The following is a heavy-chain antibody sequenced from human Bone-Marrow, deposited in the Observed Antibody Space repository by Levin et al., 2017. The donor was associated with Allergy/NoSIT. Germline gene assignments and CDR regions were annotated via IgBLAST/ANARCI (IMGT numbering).Heavy chain of an antibody. CDR3: AGGTYNTSS. J-gene: IGHJ5*02. D-gene: IGHD6-6*01. CDR2: IHDSGST. CDR1: VGSRSSGDYY. V-gene: IGHV4-30-4*01. Sequence: SETLSLTCTVSVGSRSSGDYYWSWIRQPPGKGLEWLGYIHDSGSTHYNPSLKSRGTISMDMSKSQFSLRLTFVTVADTAVYYCAGGTYNTSSWGQGTLVTVSS.